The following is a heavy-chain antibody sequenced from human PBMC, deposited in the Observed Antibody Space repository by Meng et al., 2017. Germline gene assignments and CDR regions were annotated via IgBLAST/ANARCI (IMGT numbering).Heavy chain of an antibody. V-gene: IGHV3-74*01. CDR2: MNEDGTTI. CDR1: GFTISSFW. Sequence: EVPVVEAGGGLVKHGGSGRLSCAASGFTISSFWMHWVRQAPGKGLVWVSRMNEDGTTISHAGSVKGRFTISRDSARNTLYLQMNSLRVEDTAVYYCVRDFGGNSDYWGQGTLVTVSS. J-gene: IGHJ4*02. CDR3: VRDFGGNSDY. D-gene: IGHD4-23*01.